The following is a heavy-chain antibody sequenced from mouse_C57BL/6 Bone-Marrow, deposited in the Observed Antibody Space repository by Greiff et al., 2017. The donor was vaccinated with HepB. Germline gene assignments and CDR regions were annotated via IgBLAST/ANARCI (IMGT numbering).Heavy chain of an antibody. Sequence: VKLMESGPGLVQPSQSLSITCTVSGFSLTSYGVHWVRQSPGKGMEWLGVIWSGGSTDYNAAFISRLSISKDNSKSQVFFKMNSLQADDTAIYYCASLYDYAPIGYWGQGTSVTVSS. J-gene: IGHJ4*01. CDR1: GFSLTSYG. CDR2: IWSGGST. CDR3: ASLYDYAPIGY. V-gene: IGHV2-2*01. D-gene: IGHD2-4*01.